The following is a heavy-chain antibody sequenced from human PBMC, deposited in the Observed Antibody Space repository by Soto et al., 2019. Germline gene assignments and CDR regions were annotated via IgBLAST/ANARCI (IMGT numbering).Heavy chain of an antibody. J-gene: IGHJ4*02. CDR2: ISSAGTNI. Sequence: PGGSLRLSCATSGFTFRSYEMFWVRQAPGKGLEWVSYISSAGTNIYQADAVKGRFSISRDNAKNSLYLHMNSLRGEDTAVYYCARSRVPSSVGEIGYWGQGALVTVSS. CDR1: GFTFRSYE. D-gene: IGHD3-16*01. V-gene: IGHV3-48*03. CDR3: ARSRVPSSVGEIGY.